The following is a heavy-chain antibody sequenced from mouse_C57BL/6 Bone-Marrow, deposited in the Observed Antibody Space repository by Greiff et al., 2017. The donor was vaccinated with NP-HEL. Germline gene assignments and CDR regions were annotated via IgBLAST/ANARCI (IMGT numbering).Heavy chain of an antibody. CDR2: ILPGSGST. Sequence: QVQLKQSGAELMKPGASVKLSCKATGYTFTGYWIEWVKQRPGHGLEWIGEILPGSGSTNYNEKFKGKATFTADTSSNTAYMQLMSLTTEDSAIYYGARRYYDYDASPCAYWGQGTLVTVSA. CDR1: GYTFTGYW. J-gene: IGHJ3*01. CDR3: ARRYYDYDASPCAY. D-gene: IGHD2-4*01. V-gene: IGHV1-9*01.